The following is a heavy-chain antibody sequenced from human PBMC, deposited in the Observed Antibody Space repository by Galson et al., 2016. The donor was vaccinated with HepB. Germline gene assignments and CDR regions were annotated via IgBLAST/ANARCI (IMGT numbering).Heavy chain of an antibody. CDR1: GFTVNNNY. V-gene: IGHV3-53*01. J-gene: IGHJ5*02. CDR3: ARDIGP. CDR2: IYSGGST. Sequence: SLRLSCAASGFTVNNNYMRWVRQAPGKGLEWVSLIYSGGSTSFADSMKGRFTISRDNSKNTLYLQMNSLRVEDTAVYFCARDIGPVGQGTLVTVSS.